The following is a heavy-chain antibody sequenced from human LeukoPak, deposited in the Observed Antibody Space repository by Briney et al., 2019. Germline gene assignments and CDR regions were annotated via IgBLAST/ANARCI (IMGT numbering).Heavy chain of an antibody. Sequence: QPGGSLRLSCAASGFIFSIHTMRWVRQAPGKGLEWVALISKDGTNDYYADSVKGRFTISRDNSKNTLYLQMNSLISEDTAVYYCARSTLGTMTRLGDYWGQGTLVTVSS. V-gene: IGHV3-30-3*01. CDR2: ISKDGTND. J-gene: IGHJ4*02. CDR1: GFIFSIHT. CDR3: ARSTLGTMTRLGDY. D-gene: IGHD1-1*01.